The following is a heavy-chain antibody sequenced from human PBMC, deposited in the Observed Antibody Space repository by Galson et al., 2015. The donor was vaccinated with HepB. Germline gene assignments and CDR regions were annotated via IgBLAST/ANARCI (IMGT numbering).Heavy chain of an antibody. V-gene: IGHV3-23*01. CDR1: GFTFSSYA. Sequence: SLRLSCAASGFTFSSYAMSWVRQAPGKGLEWVSAISGSGGSTYYADSVKGRFTISRDNSKNTLYLQMNSLRAEDTAVYYWAKAPRIGGSGPLVWFDPWGQGTLVTVSS. D-gene: IGHD1-1*01. CDR2: ISGSGGST. CDR3: AKAPRIGGSGPLVWFDP. J-gene: IGHJ5*02.